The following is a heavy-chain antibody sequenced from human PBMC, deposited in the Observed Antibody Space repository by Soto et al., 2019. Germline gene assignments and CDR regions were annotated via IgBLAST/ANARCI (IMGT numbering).Heavy chain of an antibody. CDR2: INAGNGNT. Sequence: ASVKVSCKASGYTFTSYAMHLLLQAPGQRLEWMGWINAGNGNTKYSQKFQGRVTITKNTSATTAYMELSSLRSEDTAVYYCARGPLRNWFDPWGQGTLVTVSS. CDR3: ARGPLRNWFDP. CDR1: GYTFTSYA. D-gene: IGHD4-17*01. V-gene: IGHV1-3*01. J-gene: IGHJ5*02.